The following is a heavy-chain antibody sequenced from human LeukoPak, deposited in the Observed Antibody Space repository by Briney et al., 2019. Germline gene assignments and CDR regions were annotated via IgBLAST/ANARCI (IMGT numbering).Heavy chain of an antibody. Sequence: GGSLRLSCAASGFSFSTYRMSWVRQAPGKGLEWVANIKQDGSEKFYVDSVKGRFTISRDNAKNSLYLQMNSLRGEDTAVYYCARDLANRGVSDYWGQGTLVTVSS. D-gene: IGHD3-10*01. CDR1: GFSFSTYR. V-gene: IGHV3-7*01. CDR3: ARDLANRGVSDY. J-gene: IGHJ4*02. CDR2: IKQDGSEK.